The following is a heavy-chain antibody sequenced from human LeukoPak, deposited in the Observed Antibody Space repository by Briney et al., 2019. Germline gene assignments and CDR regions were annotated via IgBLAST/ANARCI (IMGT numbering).Heavy chain of an antibody. CDR3: ARVLNCSGGSCYLFILDY. Sequence: SETLSLTCTVSGGSISSYYWSWIRQPPGKGLEWIGYIYYSGSTNYNPSLKGRVTISVDTSKNQFSLKLSSVTAADTAVYYCARVLNCSGGSCYLFILDYWGQGTLVTVSS. CDR2: IYYSGST. V-gene: IGHV4-59*01. J-gene: IGHJ4*02. D-gene: IGHD2-15*01. CDR1: GGSISSYY.